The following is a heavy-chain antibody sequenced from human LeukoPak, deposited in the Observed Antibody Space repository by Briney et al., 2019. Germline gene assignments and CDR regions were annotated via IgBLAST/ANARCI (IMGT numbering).Heavy chain of an antibody. Sequence: GGSLRLSCAASGFTFSSYEMNWVRQAPGKGLEWVSYISSSGSTIYYADSVKGRFTISRDNAKNSLYLQMNSLRAGDTAVYYCARTIEMAAISYFDYWGQGTLVTVSS. CDR1: GFTFSSYE. CDR3: ARTIEMAAISYFDY. J-gene: IGHJ4*02. CDR2: ISSSGSTI. V-gene: IGHV3-48*03. D-gene: IGHD5-24*01.